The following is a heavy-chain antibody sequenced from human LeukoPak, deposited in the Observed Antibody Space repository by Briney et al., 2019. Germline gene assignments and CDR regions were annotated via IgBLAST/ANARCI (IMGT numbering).Heavy chain of an antibody. J-gene: IGHJ4*02. D-gene: IGHD3-16*01. CDR2: IYYSGST. Sequence: SETLSPTCIVSGGSISSSDYYWGWIRQPPGKGLEWIATIYYSGSTYYNPSLRSRVTISVDTFKNQFSLRLTSVTAADTAVYYCASYLRGSYFDYWGQGTLVTVSS. CDR1: GGSISSSDYY. V-gene: IGHV4-39*01. CDR3: ASYLRGSYFDY.